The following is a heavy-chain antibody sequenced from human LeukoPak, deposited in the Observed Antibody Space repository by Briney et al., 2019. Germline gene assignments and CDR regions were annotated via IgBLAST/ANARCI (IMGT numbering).Heavy chain of an antibody. CDR2: INHSGST. CDR1: GGSFSGYY. D-gene: IGHD6-19*01. Sequence: SETLSLTCAVYGGSFSGYYWSWIRPPPGKGLEWIGEINHSGSTNYNPSLKSRVTISVDTSKNQFSLKLSSVTAADTAVYYCARHSSFQDYWGQGTLVTVSS. CDR3: ARHSSFQDY. J-gene: IGHJ4*02. V-gene: IGHV4-34*01.